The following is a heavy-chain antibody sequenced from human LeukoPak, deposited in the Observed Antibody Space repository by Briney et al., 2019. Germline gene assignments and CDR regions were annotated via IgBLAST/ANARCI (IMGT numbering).Heavy chain of an antibody. CDR2: ISYDGSNK. J-gene: IGHJ4*02. V-gene: IGHV3-30*04. Sequence: GGSLRLSCAASGFTFSSYAMHWVRQAPGKGLEWVAVISYDGSNKYYADSVKGRFTISRDNSKNTLYLQMNGLRAEDTAVYYCARECVIVVVPAATRPFDYWGQGTLVTVSS. D-gene: IGHD2-2*01. CDR1: GFTFSSYA. CDR3: ARECVIVVVPAATRPFDY.